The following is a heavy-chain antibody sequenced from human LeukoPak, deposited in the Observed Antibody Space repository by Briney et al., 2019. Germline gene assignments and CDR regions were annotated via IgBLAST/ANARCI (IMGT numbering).Heavy chain of an antibody. CDR2: IFHRGNT. Sequence: SETLSLTCAVSGYSVSNGYYCGWSRQPPGKGLGWIGNIFHRGNTYYNTSLKSRVAISLDPSKNQFSLTLTSVNAADTAVYYCARLNVYQLPNYFDSWGQGTLVTVSS. CDR3: ARLNVYQLPNYFDS. V-gene: IGHV4-38-2*01. J-gene: IGHJ4*02. D-gene: IGHD2-2*01. CDR1: GYSVSNGYY.